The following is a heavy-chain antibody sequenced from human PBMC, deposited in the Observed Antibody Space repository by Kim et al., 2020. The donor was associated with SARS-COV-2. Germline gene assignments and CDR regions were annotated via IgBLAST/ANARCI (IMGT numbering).Heavy chain of an antibody. CDR3: ASHRGIAVAGTFFDY. J-gene: IGHJ4*02. D-gene: IGHD6-19*01. Sequence: KCQGRGTITADESTSTAYMELSSLRSEDTAVYYCASHRGIAVAGTFFDYWGQGTLVTVSS. V-gene: IGHV1-69*01.